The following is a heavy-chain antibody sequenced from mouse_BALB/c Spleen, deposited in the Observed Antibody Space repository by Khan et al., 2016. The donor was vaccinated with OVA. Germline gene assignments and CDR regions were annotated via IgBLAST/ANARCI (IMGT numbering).Heavy chain of an antibody. Sequence: QIQLVQSGPELKKPGETVRISCKASGYTFPTAGIQWVQKMPGKGLKWIGWINTHSGVPKYAEAFKGRFAFSLEISVNTAYLQITNLNTEDTATYFCARGGAAYYRNDGGAMEYWGQGTSVTVSS. V-gene: IGHV9-4*02. CDR2: INTHSGVP. CDR1: GYTFPTAG. D-gene: IGHD2-14*01. CDR3: ARGGAAYYRNDGGAMEY. J-gene: IGHJ4*01.